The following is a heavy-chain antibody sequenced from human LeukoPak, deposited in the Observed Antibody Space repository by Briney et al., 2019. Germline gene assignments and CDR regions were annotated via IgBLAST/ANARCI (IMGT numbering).Heavy chain of an antibody. J-gene: IGHJ3*02. CDR1: GGSISNYY. D-gene: IGHD2-15*01. Sequence: PSETLSLTCTVSGGSISNYYWSWIRQPAGKGLEWIGRKYARGSSNYNPPVQSRVTMSVETSKNQFPLKLRSVTAADTTVYYCARGRYCSADICTGGDSFDIWGQGTMVSVSP. CDR3: ARGRYCSADICTGGDSFDI. CDR2: KYARGSS. V-gene: IGHV4-4*07.